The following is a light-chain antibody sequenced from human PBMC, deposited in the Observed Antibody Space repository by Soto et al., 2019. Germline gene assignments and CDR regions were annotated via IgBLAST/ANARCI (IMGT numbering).Light chain of an antibody. CDR1: QSVSSY. CDR3: QQRSNWPPGT. J-gene: IGKJ5*01. V-gene: IGKV3-11*01. CDR2: DAS. Sequence: EIVLTQSPATLSLSPGERATLSCRASQSVSSYLAWYQQKPGQAPRLLIYDASNRATGIPARFSGSGSGTDFTLTISSLEPEDFAVYDGQQRSNWPPGTFGKGTRLEIK.